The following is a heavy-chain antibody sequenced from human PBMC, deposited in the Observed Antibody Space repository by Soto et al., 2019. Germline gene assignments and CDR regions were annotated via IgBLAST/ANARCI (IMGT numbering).Heavy chain of an antibody. CDR1: GYTFTGYY. D-gene: IGHD2-2*01. CDR2: INPNSGGT. J-gene: IGHJ6*03. V-gene: IGHV1-2*04. CDR3: ARGGGDCSSTSCYGWDYYYYYMDV. Sequence: GASVKVSCKASGYTFTGYYMHWVRQAPGQGLEWMGWINPNSGGTNYAQKFQGWVTMTRDTSISTAYMELSRLRSDDTAVYYCARGGGDCSSTSCYGWDYYYYYMDVWGKGTTVTVSS.